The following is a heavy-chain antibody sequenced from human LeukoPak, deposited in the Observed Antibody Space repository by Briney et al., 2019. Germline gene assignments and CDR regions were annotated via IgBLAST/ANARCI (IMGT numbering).Heavy chain of an antibody. J-gene: IGHJ4*02. V-gene: IGHV1-69*13. CDR2: IIPIFGTT. D-gene: IGHD4-17*01. Sequence: SVKVSCKASGGTFSSYAISWVRQAPGQGLEWMGGIIPIFGTTNYAQKFQGRVTITADESTSTAYMELSSLRSEDTAVYYCAHLPNGHDDYGDYRLAYYFDYWGQGTLVTVSS. CDR1: GGTFSSYA. CDR3: AHLPNGHDDYGDYRLAYYFDY.